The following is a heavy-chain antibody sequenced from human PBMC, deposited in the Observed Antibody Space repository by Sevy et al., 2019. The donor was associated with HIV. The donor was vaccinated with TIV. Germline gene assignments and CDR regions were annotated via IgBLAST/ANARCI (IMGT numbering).Heavy chain of an antibody. Sequence: GEALKTSCKGSGYSFTSYWLDWVRQISGKGPEWMRIIYPGDSDTRYSPSFQGQVTVSADQSISTAYLQWGSLKASDTAMYYCGRHEGVGHYYDSSGYYYFDYWGQGTLVTVSS. D-gene: IGHD3-22*01. V-gene: IGHV5-51*01. J-gene: IGHJ4*02. CDR2: IYPGDSDT. CDR1: GYSFTSYW. CDR3: GRHEGVGHYYDSSGYYYFDY.